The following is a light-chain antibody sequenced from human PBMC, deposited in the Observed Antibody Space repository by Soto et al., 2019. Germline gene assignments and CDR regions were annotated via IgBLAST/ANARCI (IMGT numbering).Light chain of an antibody. CDR2: GAS. J-gene: IGKJ1*01. V-gene: IGKV3-20*01. Sequence: IVLTQSPGTLSLSPGERATLSCRASQSISNNYLAWYQHKPGQAPRLLIYGASSRATGIPDRFSGSGSGTDFTLTISRLEPEDFAVYYCQQYETFGQGTKVDIK. CDR3: QQYET. CDR1: QSISNNY.